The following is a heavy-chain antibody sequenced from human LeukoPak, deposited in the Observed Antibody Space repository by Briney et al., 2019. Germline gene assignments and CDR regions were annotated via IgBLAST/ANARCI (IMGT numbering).Heavy chain of an antibody. V-gene: IGHV4-4*02. Sequence: PSETLSLTCTISGGSISSSNWWSWVRQPPGKGLEWIGEIYHTGSTDYTPSGTTNYNPALKSRVTISVDRSKNQFSLKLTSVTAADTAVYYCARLGRYDYFIDYWGQGTLVTVSS. J-gene: IGHJ4*02. CDR3: ARLGRYDYFIDY. D-gene: IGHD3-16*01. CDR2: IYHTGSTDYTPSGTT. CDR1: GGSISSSNW.